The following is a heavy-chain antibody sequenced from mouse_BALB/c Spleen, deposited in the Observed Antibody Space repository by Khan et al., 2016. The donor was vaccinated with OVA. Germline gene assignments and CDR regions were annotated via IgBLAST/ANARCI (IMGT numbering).Heavy chain of an antibody. CDR3: TRGGTARATLWFAY. J-gene: IGHJ3*01. D-gene: IGHD3-2*01. CDR2: INPSNGGT. CDR1: GYTFTSYY. V-gene: IGHV1S81*02. Sequence: QVQLQQSGAELVKPGASVKLSCKASGYTFTSYYMYWLKQRPGQGLEWIGEINPSNGGTNFNEKFKSKATLPVAKSSSTAYSQLSSLTSEDSAVYYCTRGGTARATLWFAYWGQGTLVTVSA.